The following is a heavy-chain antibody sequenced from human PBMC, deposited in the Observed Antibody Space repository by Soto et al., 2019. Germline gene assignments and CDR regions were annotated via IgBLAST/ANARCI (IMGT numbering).Heavy chain of an antibody. V-gene: IGHV4-34*01. D-gene: IGHD2-15*01. J-gene: IGHJ6*03. CDR2: ISHGGST. Sequence: QVHLQQWGAGPLRPSETLSLTCGVFGYSLNGYYWTWIRQTPGKGLEWIGEISHGGSTNYNPSLKRRVSISRDTSKNHFSLSLTSVTAADPAIYYCSRGLCSGGTCHQPLSYYNYYMDVWGEGTTVTVSS. CDR3: SRGLCSGGTCHQPLSYYNYYMDV. CDR1: GYSLNGYY.